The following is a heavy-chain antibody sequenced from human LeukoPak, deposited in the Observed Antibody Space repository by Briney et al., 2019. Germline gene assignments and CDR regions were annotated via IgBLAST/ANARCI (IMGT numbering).Heavy chain of an antibody. V-gene: IGHV3-48*03. J-gene: IGHJ4*02. D-gene: IGHD5-18*01. CDR3: ARDPNAMVTSLFDY. Sequence: GGSLRLSCAASGFTFSSYEMNWVRQAPGKGLEWVSYISSSGSTIYYADSVKGRFTISRDNSKNTLYLQMNSLRAEDTAVYYCARDPNAMVTSLFDYWGQGTLVTVSS. CDR2: ISSSGSTI. CDR1: GFTFSSYE.